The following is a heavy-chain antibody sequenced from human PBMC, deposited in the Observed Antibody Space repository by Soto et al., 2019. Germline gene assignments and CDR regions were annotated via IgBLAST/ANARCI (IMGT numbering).Heavy chain of an antibody. Sequence: SETLSLTCTVSGGSINSYFWSWIRQPPGKGLEWIAYIYYSGTTYYNPSLKSRVTMSRDTSKNQFSLKLSSVTAADTAVYYCARSIVVVTALDYWGQGTLVTVS. CDR1: GGSINSYF. CDR2: IYYSGTT. D-gene: IGHD2-21*02. CDR3: ARSIVVVTALDY. V-gene: IGHV4-59*04. J-gene: IGHJ4*02.